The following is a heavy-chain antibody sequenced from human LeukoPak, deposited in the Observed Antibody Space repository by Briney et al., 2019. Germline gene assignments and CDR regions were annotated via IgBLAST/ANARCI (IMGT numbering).Heavy chain of an antibody. J-gene: IGHJ4*02. V-gene: IGHV4-59*08. CDR3: ARRRTYDILTGYPQYYFDY. CDR2: IYYSGST. D-gene: IGHD3-9*01. Sequence: SETLSLTCTVSGGSMSSYYWSWIRQPPGKGLEWIGYIYYSGSTKYNPSLKSRVTISVDTSKNQFSLKLSSVTAADTALYYCARRRTYDILTGYPQYYFDYWGQGALVTVSS. CDR1: GGSMSSYY.